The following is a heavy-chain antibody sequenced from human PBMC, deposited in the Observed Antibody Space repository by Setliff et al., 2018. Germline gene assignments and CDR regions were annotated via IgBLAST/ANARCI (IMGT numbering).Heavy chain of an antibody. CDR1: GGSFSAYY. V-gene: IGHV4-34*01. Sequence: SETLSLTCAVYGGSFSAYYWSWIRQPPGKGLEWSGEINHSGSTIYNPSLKCRVTISVDTSKSQFSLMLNSVTAADTAVYYCTSVLNSVSDAFDVWGQGTVVTVSS. CDR2: INHSGST. D-gene: IGHD1-26*01. CDR3: TSVLNSVSDAFDV. J-gene: IGHJ3*01.